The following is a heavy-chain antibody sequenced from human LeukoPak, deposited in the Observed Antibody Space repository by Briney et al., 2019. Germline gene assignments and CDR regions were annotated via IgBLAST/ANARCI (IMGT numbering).Heavy chain of an antibody. Sequence: AAVKVSCKASGYTFTSYYMHWVPQAPGQGLEWMGILNPSGGSTSYAQKFRGRVTTTRDTSTSTVYMELSSLRTEDTAVYYCARDGAANYYYMAVCGKGTTVTVSS. D-gene: IGHD6-25*01. V-gene: IGHV1-46*03. CDR3: ARDGAANYYYMAV. J-gene: IGHJ6*03. CDR2: LNPSGGST. CDR1: GYTFTSYY.